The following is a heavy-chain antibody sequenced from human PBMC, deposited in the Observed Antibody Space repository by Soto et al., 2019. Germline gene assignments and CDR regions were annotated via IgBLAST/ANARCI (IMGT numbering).Heavy chain of an antibody. CDR2: IIPILGIA. J-gene: IGHJ4*02. CDR3: ARPMTTVHAFDY. CDR1: GGTFSSYT. Sequence: GASVKVSCKASGGTFSSYTISWVRQAPGQGLEWMGRIIPILGIANYAQKFQGRVAMTRDTSTSTVYMELSSLRAEYTAVYYCARPMTTVHAFDYWGQGTLVTVSS. D-gene: IGHD4-17*01. V-gene: IGHV1-69*02.